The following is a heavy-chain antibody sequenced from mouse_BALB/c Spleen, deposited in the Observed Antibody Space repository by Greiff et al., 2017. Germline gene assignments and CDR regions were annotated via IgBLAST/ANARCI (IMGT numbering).Heavy chain of an antibody. CDR3: AKNNNWDDGRGYREMED. CDR2: IWGGGST. J-gene: IGHJ4*01. Sequence: QVQLMQSGPGLVPPSQSLSITCTVSGFSLTGYGVNWVRQPPGKGLEWLGVIWGGGSTYYNAALISRLSISKDNSKSQVFLKMNSLQTDDTAIYYCAKNNNWDDGRGYREMEDWGEGTTVTVSS. CDR1: GFSLTGYG. D-gene: IGHD4-1*02. V-gene: IGHV2-6-5*01.